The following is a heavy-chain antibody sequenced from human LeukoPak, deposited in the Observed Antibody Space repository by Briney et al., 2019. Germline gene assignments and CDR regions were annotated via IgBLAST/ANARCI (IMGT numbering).Heavy chain of an antibody. CDR2: LDPNSGGT. D-gene: IGHD2-8*01. Sequence: ASVKVSCKASGYTFADYPVHWVRQAPEQGREWMGRLDPNSGGTHYPQKFQGRVTMTRDTSITTAYMELRSLRSDDTAVYYCARGNKYAGDYWGQGTLVTVSP. CDR1: GYTFADYP. V-gene: IGHV1-2*06. CDR3: ARGNKYAGDY. J-gene: IGHJ4*02.